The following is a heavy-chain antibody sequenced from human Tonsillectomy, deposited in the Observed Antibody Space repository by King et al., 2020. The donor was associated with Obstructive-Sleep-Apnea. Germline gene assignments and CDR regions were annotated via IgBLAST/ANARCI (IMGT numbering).Heavy chain of an antibody. CDR1: GYTFTGYY. CDR3: ARNSGYDYAIDY. D-gene: IGHD5-12*01. Sequence: FQLVQSGAEVKKPGASVKVSCKASGYTFTGYYMHWVRQAPGQGLEWMGWIDPDSGGTNYAQKLQGWVTLTRDTSISTAYMELSRLRFDDTAVYYCARNSGYDYAIDYWRQGTLVTVSS. V-gene: IGHV1-2*04. CDR2: IDPDSGGT. J-gene: IGHJ4*02.